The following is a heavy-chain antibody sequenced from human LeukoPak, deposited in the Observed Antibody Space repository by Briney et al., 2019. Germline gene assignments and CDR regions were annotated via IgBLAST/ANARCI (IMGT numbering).Heavy chain of an antibody. D-gene: IGHD2-21*02. Sequence: GGSLRLSCVVSGFTFSDHYMDWVRQAPGKGLEWVGRSRDRAHSYTTEYAPSVKGRFTISRDDTKNSLYLQMKSLKTEDTAVYYCARAPPIGVTYSFDFWGQGTLVTVSS. V-gene: IGHV3-72*01. CDR2: SRDRAHSYTT. CDR3: ARAPPIGVTYSFDF. J-gene: IGHJ4*02. CDR1: GFTFSDHY.